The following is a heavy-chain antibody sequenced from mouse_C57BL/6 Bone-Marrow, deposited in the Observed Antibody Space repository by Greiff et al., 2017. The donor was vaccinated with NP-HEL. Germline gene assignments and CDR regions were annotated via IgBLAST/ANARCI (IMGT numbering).Heavy chain of an antibody. V-gene: IGHV6-6*01. CDR3: SPLGY. CDR2: LRHKANNHAS. CDR1: GFTFSDYC. J-gene: IGHJ3*01. D-gene: IGHD3-3*01. Sequence: EVQLQQSGGGLVQPGGSMKFSCAASGFTFSDYCMDWVRQTPEKGLEWIAELRHKANNHASYYAVAVKGRFTISRDVSKSSVYLQMNSLRAEDTGIYCCSPLGYWGRGTLVTVSA.